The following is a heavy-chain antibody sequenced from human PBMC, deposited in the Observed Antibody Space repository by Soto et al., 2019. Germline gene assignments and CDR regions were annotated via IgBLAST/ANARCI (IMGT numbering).Heavy chain of an antibody. Sequence: AGGSLRLSCAASGFTFSSYAMSWVRQAPGKGLEWVSAISGSGGSTYYADSVKGRFTISRDNSKNTLYLQMNSLRAEDTAVYYCAKGGEYYDFWSGSYAFDIWGQGTMVTVSS. V-gene: IGHV3-23*01. CDR1: GFTFSSYA. J-gene: IGHJ3*02. CDR3: AKGGEYYDFWSGSYAFDI. CDR2: ISGSGGST. D-gene: IGHD3-3*01.